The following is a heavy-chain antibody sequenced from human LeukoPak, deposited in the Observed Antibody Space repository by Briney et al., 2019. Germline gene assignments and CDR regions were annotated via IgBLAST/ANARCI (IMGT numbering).Heavy chain of an antibody. J-gene: IGHJ4*02. CDR1: GFTFSSYS. Sequence: PGGSLRLSCAASGFTFSSYSMNWVRQAPGKGLEWVSSISSSSSYIYYADSVKGRFTISRDNSKNTLYLQMNSLRAEDTAVYYCAKGRGVGYWGQGTLVTVSS. CDR2: ISSSSSYI. D-gene: IGHD3-10*01. V-gene: IGHV3-21*04. CDR3: AKGRGVGY.